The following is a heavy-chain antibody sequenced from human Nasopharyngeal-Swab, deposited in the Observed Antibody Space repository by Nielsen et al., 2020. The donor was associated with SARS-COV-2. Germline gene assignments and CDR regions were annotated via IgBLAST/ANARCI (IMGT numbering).Heavy chain of an antibody. Sequence: GESLKISCVASAYNFRDYWMHWFRQAPGKGLVWVSRIKSDGISITYAESVKGRFTISRDDAKKTLYLQMNSLRAEDTAVYYCATDKFYNAYDWGQGTLVTVSS. V-gene: IGHV3-74*03. CDR1: AYNFRDYW. CDR3: ATDKFYNAYD. J-gene: IGHJ4*02. D-gene: IGHD3-10*01. CDR2: IKSDGISI.